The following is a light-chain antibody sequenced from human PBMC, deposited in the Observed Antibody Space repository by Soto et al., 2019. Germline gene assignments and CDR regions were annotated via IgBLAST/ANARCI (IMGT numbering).Light chain of an antibody. Sequence: DIQMTQSPSSLSASVGDRVTITCRASQSISSYLNWYQQKPGKAPKLLIYAASSLQSGVPSRFSGSGSGTDFPLTIISLQPEDFATYYCQQSYSTPRLTFGGGTKVEIK. CDR3: QQSYSTPRLT. CDR2: AAS. CDR1: QSISSY. J-gene: IGKJ4*01. V-gene: IGKV1-39*01.